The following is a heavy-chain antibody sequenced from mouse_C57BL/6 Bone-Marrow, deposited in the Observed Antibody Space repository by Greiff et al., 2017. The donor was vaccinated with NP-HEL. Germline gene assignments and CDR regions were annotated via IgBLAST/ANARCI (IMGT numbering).Heavy chain of an antibody. J-gene: IGHJ3*01. CDR1: GYTFTSYG. CDR2: IYPRSGNT. V-gene: IGHV1-81*01. CDR3: AKRGYGSGAWFAY. D-gene: IGHD1-1*01. Sequence: VQLQQSGAELARPGASVKLSCKASGYTFTSYGISWVKQRTGQGLEWIGEIYPRSGNTYYNEKFKGKATLTADKSSSKAYMELRSLTSEDSAVYFCAKRGYGSGAWFAYWGQGTLVTVSA.